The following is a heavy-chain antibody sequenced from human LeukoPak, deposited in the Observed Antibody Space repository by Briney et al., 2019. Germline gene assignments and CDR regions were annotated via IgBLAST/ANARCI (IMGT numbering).Heavy chain of an antibody. V-gene: IGHV3-30*02. D-gene: IGHD3-10*01. CDR2: IRYDGTRK. J-gene: IGHJ6*03. Sequence: PGGSLRLSCVASGFIFSSYGIHWVRQAPGKGLEWVAFIRYDGTRKYYADSVKGRFTISRDNSKNTLYLQMNSLRAEDTAVYYCAKGSGATYYYYYMDVWGKGTTVTVSS. CDR1: GFIFSSYG. CDR3: AKGSGATYYYYYMDV.